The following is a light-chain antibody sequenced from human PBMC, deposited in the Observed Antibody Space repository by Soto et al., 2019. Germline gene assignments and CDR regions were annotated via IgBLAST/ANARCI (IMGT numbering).Light chain of an antibody. J-gene: IGLJ3*02. Sequence: QSALTQPPSASGYPGQSVTISCTGTSSDVGGSNFVSWYQQHPGKAPKLMIYEVSKRPSGVPDRFSGSKSGNTASLTVSGLQAEDEADYYCSSYGGSNTVVFGGGTQLTVL. CDR1: SSDVGGSNF. CDR2: EVS. CDR3: SSYGGSNTVV. V-gene: IGLV2-8*01.